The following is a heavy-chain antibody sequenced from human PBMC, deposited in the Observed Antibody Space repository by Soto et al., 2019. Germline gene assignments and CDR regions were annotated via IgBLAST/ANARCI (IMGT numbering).Heavy chain of an antibody. CDR1: GYTFTSYG. CDR2: ISAYSGDT. J-gene: IGHJ4*02. Sequence: QVQLVQSGAEVKKPGASVKVSCKTSGYTFTSYGITWVRQAPGQGLEWMGRISAYSGDTTYAQNLQGRVTMTTDTSTTTAYMEVRNRRSDDTAMYYCARGRGTLVYWGQGTLVTVSS. V-gene: IGHV1-18*01. D-gene: IGHD3-10*01. CDR3: ARGRGTLVY.